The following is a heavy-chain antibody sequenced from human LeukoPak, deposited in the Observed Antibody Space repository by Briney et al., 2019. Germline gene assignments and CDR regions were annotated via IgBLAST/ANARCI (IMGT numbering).Heavy chain of an antibody. CDR1: GFTFSSYG. J-gene: IGHJ3*02. CDR3: ASSTGDKYSSSWGAFDI. CDR2: IRYDGSNK. Sequence: PGGSLRLSCAASGFTFSSYGMHWVRQAPGKGLEWVAFIRYDGSNKYYADSVKGRFTISRDNSKNTLYLQMNSLRAVDTAVYYCASSTGDKYSSSWGAFDIWGQGTMVTVSS. V-gene: IGHV3-30*02. D-gene: IGHD6-6*01.